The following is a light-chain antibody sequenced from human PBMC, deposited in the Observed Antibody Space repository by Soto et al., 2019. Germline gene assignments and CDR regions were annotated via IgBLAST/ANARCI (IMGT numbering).Light chain of an antibody. CDR1: SSNIGAGYD. CDR3: QSYDSSLSGYV. Sequence: QSVLTQPPSVSGAPGQRVTISCTGSSSNIGAGYDVHWYQQLPGTAPKLLIYGNSNRPSGVPDRFSGSKSGTSASLAITGLQAEDEADHYCQSYDSSLSGYVFGTGT. CDR2: GNS. V-gene: IGLV1-40*01. J-gene: IGLJ1*01.